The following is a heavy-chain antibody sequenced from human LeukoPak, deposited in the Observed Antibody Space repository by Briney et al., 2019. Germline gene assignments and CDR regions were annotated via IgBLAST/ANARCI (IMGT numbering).Heavy chain of an antibody. V-gene: IGHV3-21*01. CDR3: ARDRNIVVVPAAKAFDI. D-gene: IGHD2-2*01. CDR2: ISSSSSYI. Sequence: GGSLRLSCAASGSTFSSYSMNWVRQAPGKGLEWVSSISSSSSYIYYADSVKGRFTISRDNAKNSLYLQMNSLRAEDTAVYYCARDRNIVVVPAAKAFDIWGQGTMVTVSS. CDR1: GSTFSSYS. J-gene: IGHJ3*02.